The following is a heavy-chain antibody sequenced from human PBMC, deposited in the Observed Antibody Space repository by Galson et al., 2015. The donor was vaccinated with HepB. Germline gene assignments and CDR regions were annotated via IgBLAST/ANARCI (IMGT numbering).Heavy chain of an antibody. CDR3: ARDLYYYGSGSYFYYYYMDV. V-gene: IGHV1-69*10. J-gene: IGHJ6*03. D-gene: IGHD3-10*01. Sequence: SVKVSCKASGGNSSSYPINWVRQAPGQGLEWMGGIIPILGTANYAQKFQGRVTITADKSTSTAYMELSSLRSEDTAVYDCARDLYYYGSGSYFYYYYMDVWGKGTTVTVSS. CDR2: IIPILGTA. CDR1: GGNSSSYP.